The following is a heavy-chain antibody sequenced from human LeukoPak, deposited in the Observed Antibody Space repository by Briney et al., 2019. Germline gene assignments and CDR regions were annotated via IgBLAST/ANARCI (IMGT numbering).Heavy chain of an antibody. CDR3: AREGEITIFGVVIRNYFDY. CDR1: GYTFTGYY. V-gene: IGHV1-2*02. Sequence: ASVKVSCKASGYTFTGYYMHWVRQAPGQGLEWMGWINPNSGGTNYAQKFQGRVTMTRDTSISTAYMELSRLRSDDTAVYYCAREGEITIFGVVIRNYFDYWGQGTLVTVSS. D-gene: IGHD3-3*01. CDR2: INPNSGGT. J-gene: IGHJ4*02.